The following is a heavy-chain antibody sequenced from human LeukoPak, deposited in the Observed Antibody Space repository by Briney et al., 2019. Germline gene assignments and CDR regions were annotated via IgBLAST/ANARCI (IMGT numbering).Heavy chain of an antibody. CDR3: ARAGDSSSWKPFDY. D-gene: IGHD6-13*01. V-gene: IGHV1-18*01. Sequence: ASVKVSRKASGYTFTSYGISWVRQAPGQGLEWMGWISAYNGNTNYAQKLQGRVTMTTDTSTSTAYMELRSLRSDDTAVYYCARAGDSSSWKPFDYWGQGTLVTVSS. CDR2: ISAYNGNT. CDR1: GYTFTSYG. J-gene: IGHJ4*02.